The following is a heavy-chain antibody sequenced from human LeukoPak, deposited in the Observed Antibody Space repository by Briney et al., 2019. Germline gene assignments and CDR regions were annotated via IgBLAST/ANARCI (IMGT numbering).Heavy chain of an antibody. J-gene: IGHJ4*02. CDR2: ISASGDSA. Sequence: GGSLRLSCAASGFIFTNYAMSWVRQAPGKGLEWVSVISASGDSAFYADSVKGRFTISRDSSKNTVFLQMNSLRAEDTAVYYCAKDQWGSYYNFDCWGQGTLVAVSS. D-gene: IGHD3-10*01. CDR1: GFIFTNYA. CDR3: AKDQWGSYYNFDC. V-gene: IGHV3-23*01.